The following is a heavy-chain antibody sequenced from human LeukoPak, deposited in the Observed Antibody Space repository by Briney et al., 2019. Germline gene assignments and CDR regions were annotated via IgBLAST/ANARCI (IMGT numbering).Heavy chain of an antibody. J-gene: IGHJ2*01. D-gene: IGHD1-26*01. CDR1: GNYW. CDR3: VGGPGWVFDL. Sequence: PGGSLRLSCAASGNYWMHWVRQAPGKGLVWVSHINSDGSWTSYADSVKGRFTISKDNAKNSVYLQMNGLKAEDTAVYHCVGGPGWVFDLWGRGTLVTVSS. CDR2: INSDGSWT. V-gene: IGHV3-74*01.